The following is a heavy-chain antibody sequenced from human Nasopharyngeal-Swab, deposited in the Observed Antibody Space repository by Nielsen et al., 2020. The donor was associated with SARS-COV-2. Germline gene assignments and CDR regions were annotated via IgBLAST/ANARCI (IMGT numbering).Heavy chain of an antibody. J-gene: IGHJ5*02. D-gene: IGHD6-13*01. Sequence: ASVKVSCKASGYTFTSYYTHWVRQAPGQGLEWMGIINPSAGSTSFAQKFQGRVTITRDTSTTTVYMEVTSLRSEDTAVYYCATDRYSSSWSPYNWFDPWGQGTLVTVSS. CDR2: INPSAGST. CDR1: GYTFTSYY. CDR3: ATDRYSSSWSPYNWFDP. V-gene: IGHV1-46*01.